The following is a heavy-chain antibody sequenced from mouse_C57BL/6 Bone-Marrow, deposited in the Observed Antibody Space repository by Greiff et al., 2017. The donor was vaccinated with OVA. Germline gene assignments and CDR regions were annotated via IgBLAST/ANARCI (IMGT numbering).Heavy chain of an antibody. CDR3: ARLFAY. CDR2: IDPSDSYT. Sequence: QVQLQQSGAELVKPGASVKLSCKASGYTFTSYWMQWVKQRPGQGLEWIGEIDPSDSYTNYNQKFKGKATLTVDTSSSTAYMQLSSLTSEDSAVYYCARLFAYWGQGTLVTVSA. CDR1: GYTFTSYW. V-gene: IGHV1-50*01. J-gene: IGHJ3*01.